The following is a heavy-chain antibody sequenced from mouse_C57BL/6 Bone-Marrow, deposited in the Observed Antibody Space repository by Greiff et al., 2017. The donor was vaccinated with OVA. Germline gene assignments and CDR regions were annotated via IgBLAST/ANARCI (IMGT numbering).Heavy chain of an antibody. CDR1: GFTFSDYG. D-gene: IGHD2-12*01. J-gene: IGHJ2*01. CDR2: ISSGSSTI. V-gene: IGHV5-17*01. CDR3: ARDYKDY. Sequence: EVKLMESGGGLVKHGGSLKLSCAASGFTFSDYGMHWVRQAPEKGLEWVAYISSGSSTIYYADTVKGRFTISRDNAKNTLFLQMTSLRSEDTAMYYCARDYKDYWGQGTTLTVSS.